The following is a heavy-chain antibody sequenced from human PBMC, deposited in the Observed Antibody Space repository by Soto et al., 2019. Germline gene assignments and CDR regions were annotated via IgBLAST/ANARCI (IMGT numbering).Heavy chain of an antibody. CDR3: ARDARTTVKRGAFDI. J-gene: IGHJ3*02. CDR2: ISSSSSYI. D-gene: IGHD4-17*01. Sequence: GGSLRLSCAASGFTFSSYSMNWVRQAPGKGLEWVSSISSSSSYIYYADSVKGRFTISRDNAKNSLYLQMNSLRAEDTAVYYCARDARTTVKRGAFDIWGQGTMVTVSS. CDR1: GFTFSSYS. V-gene: IGHV3-21*01.